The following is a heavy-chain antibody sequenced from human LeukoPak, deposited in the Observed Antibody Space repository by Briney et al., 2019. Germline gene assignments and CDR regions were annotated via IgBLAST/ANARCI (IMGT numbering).Heavy chain of an antibody. Sequence: GGSLRLSCAASGFTFSSNSMNWVRQAPGKGLEWVSSISRSSSYIFYADSVKGRFTISRDNAEKSLYLQMNSLRAEDTAMYYCASELQHDAFDIWGQGTMLTVSS. CDR2: ISRSSSYI. J-gene: IGHJ3*02. CDR3: ASELQHDAFDI. D-gene: IGHD6-13*01. CDR1: GFTFSSNS. V-gene: IGHV3-21*03.